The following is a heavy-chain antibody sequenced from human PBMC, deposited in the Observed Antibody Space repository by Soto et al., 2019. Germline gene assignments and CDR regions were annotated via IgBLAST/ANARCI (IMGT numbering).Heavy chain of an antibody. CDR2: ISYDENKR. D-gene: IGHD5-18*01. V-gene: IGHV3-30*19. CDR3: ARAMDTAMTSKDNWFDP. J-gene: IGHJ5*02. Sequence: GGSLRLSCAASGFMFTNHGMHWVRQAPGKGLEWVAVISYDENKRYYTDSVKGRFTISRDNSKNTLYLQVNSLRAEDTAVYYCARAMDTAMTSKDNWFDPWGQGTLVTVSS. CDR1: GFMFTNHG.